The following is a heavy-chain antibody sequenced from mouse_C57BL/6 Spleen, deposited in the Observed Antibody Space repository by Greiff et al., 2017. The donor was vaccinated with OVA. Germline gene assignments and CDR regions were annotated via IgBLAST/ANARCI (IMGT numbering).Heavy chain of an antibody. CDR3: ARSKSWYFDV. Sequence: VQLQESGPGLVQPSQSLSITCTVSGFSLTSYGVHWVRQSPGKGLEWLGVIWSGGSTDYNAAFISRLSISKDNSKSQVFFKMNSLQADDTAIYYCARSKSWYFDVWGTGTTVTVSS. V-gene: IGHV2-2*01. D-gene: IGHD1-3*01. J-gene: IGHJ1*03. CDR1: GFSLTSYG. CDR2: IWSGGST.